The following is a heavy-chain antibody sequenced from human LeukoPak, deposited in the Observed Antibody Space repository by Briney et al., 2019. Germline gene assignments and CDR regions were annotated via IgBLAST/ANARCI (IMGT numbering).Heavy chain of an antibody. J-gene: IGHJ4*02. CDR2: IYSGGTT. Sequence: PGGSLRLSCAASGFTFSSYWMHWVRQAPGRGLEWVSIIYSGGTTYYADSVKGRFTISRDNSKNTLYLQMNSLRAEDTAVYYCAREDQGASWIYYFDYWGQGTLVTVSS. D-gene: IGHD2-2*01. V-gene: IGHV3-53*01. CDR1: GFTFSSYW. CDR3: AREDQGASWIYYFDY.